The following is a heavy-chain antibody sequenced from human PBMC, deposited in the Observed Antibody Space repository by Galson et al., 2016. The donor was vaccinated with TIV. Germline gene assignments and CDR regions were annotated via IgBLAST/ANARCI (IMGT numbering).Heavy chain of an antibody. CDR1: GGTFSSFA. CDR2: IIPGFGTV. Sequence: SVKVSCKASGGTFSSFALNWVRQAPGQGLGWIGEIIPGFGTVRYAQKFQARVTITADESATTSVMELSSLTSDDSAVYYCARTSYTPMGYWGQGTLVTVSS. J-gene: IGHJ4*01. D-gene: IGHD5-18*01. CDR3: ARTSYTPMGY. V-gene: IGHV1-69*13.